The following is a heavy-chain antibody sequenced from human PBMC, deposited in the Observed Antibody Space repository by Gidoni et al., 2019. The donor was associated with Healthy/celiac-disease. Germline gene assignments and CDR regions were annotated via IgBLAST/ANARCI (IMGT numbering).Heavy chain of an antibody. J-gene: IGHJ3*02. CDR3: ARDLGRSSSWYWDAFDI. D-gene: IGHD6-13*01. CDR2: IYSGGST. V-gene: IGHV3-53*01. Sequence: EVQLVESGGGLIQHGGSLRLSCAASGFTGSSNYMSWVRQAPGKGLEWVSVIYSGGSTYYADSVKGRFTISRDNSKNTLYLQMNSLRAEDTAVYYCARDLGRSSSWYWDAFDIWGQGTMVTVSS. CDR1: GFTGSSNY.